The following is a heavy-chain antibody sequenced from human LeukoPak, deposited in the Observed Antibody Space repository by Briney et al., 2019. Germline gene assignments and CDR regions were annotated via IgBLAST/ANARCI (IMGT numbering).Heavy chain of an antibody. V-gene: IGHV3-30*03. J-gene: IGHJ4*02. D-gene: IGHD3-3*01. CDR1: GFTFSSYW. CDR3: ARDPAKFWSGHDY. CDR2: ISYDGSNK. Sequence: GGSLRLSCAAYGFTFSSYWMSWVRQAPGKGLEWVAVISYDGSNKYYADSVKGRFTISRDNSKNTLYVQMNSLRAEDTAVYYCARDPAKFWSGHDYWGQGTLVTVSS.